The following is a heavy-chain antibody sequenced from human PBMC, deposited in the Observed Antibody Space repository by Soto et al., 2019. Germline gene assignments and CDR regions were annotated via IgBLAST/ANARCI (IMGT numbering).Heavy chain of an antibody. J-gene: IGHJ4*02. D-gene: IGHD3-22*01. V-gene: IGHV3-15*01. CDR3: TTGLSNGYYNFDY. CDR1: GFTFSNAW. Sequence: VGFLRLSCASSGFTFSNAWMSWFRQAPGKGLEWVGRIKGEADGGTTDYAAPVKGRITISRDHSKDTLYLHMNSLKTEDTAVYYCTTGLSNGYYNFDYWGQGT. CDR2: IKGEADGGTT.